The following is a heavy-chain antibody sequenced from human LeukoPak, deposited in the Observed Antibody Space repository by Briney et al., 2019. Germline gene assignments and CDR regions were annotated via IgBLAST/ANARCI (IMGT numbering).Heavy chain of an antibody. Sequence: GASVKVSCKTSGYIFTVYGISWVRQAPGQGLEWMGWINTYNGNTNYARKLQGRVTLTTDTSTSTVYMELTSLRSDDTAMYYCARDSGRNSSWYERFDYWGQGTLVTVSS. CDR2: INTYNGNT. CDR1: GYIFTVYG. J-gene: IGHJ4*02. CDR3: ARDSGRNSSWYERFDY. D-gene: IGHD6-13*01. V-gene: IGHV1-18*01.